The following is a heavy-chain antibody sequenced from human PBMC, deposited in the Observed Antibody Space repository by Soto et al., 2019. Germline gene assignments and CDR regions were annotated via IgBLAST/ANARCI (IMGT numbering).Heavy chain of an antibody. Sequence: SETLSLTCTVSGGSISSYYWSWIRQPPGKALQWIGFIYQSGVTSYNPSLASRVSISLDRSNNQCSLKLKSVTAADTAVYFCAGMPYTSGLRFDPWGPGTLVTVSS. CDR1: GGSISSYY. J-gene: IGHJ5*02. CDR2: IYQSGVT. V-gene: IGHV4-59*04. CDR3: AGMPYTSGLRFDP. D-gene: IGHD6-19*01.